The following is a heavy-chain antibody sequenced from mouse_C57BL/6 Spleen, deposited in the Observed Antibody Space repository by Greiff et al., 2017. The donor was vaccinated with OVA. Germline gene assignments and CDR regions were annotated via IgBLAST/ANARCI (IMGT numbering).Heavy chain of an antibody. J-gene: IGHJ3*01. Sequence: VKLMESGAELVKPGASVKISCKASGYAFSSYWMNWVKQRPGKGLEWIGQIYPGDGDTNYNGKFKGKATLTADKSSSTAYMQLSSLTSEDSAVYFCARTGSSPFAYWGQGTLVTVSA. CDR3: ARTGSSPFAY. CDR2: IYPGDGDT. V-gene: IGHV1-80*01. CDR1: GYAFSSYW. D-gene: IGHD1-1*01.